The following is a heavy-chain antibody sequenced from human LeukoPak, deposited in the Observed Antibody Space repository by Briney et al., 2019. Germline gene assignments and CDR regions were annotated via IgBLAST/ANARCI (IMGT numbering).Heavy chain of an antibody. J-gene: IGHJ6*03. D-gene: IGHD5-18*01. CDR2: IRYDGSNK. CDR1: GFTFSSYG. CDR3: AKDSYGHLWDYYYYMDV. Sequence: GGSLRLSCAASGFTFSSYGIHWVRQAPDKGLEWVAFIRYDGSNKYYADSVKGRFTISRDNSKNTLYLQMNSLRAEDTAVYYCAKDSYGHLWDYYYYMDVWGKGTTVTVSS. V-gene: IGHV3-30*02.